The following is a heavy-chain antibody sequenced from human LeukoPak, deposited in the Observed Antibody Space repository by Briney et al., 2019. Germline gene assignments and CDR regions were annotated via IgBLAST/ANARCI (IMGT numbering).Heavy chain of an antibody. CDR3: AKEGDFWSGYYCDY. D-gene: IGHD3-3*01. CDR2: ISGSGGST. V-gene: IGHV3-23*01. J-gene: IGHJ4*02. CDR1: GFTVSSNY. Sequence: GGSLRLSCAASGFTVSSNYMSWVRQAPGKGLEWVSAISGSGGSTYYADSVKGRFTISRDNSKNTLYLQMNSLRAEDTAVYYCAKEGDFWSGYYCDYWGQGTLVTVSS.